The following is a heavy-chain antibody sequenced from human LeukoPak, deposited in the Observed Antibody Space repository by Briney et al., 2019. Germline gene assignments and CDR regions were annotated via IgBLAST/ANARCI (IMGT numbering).Heavy chain of an antibody. V-gene: IGHV4-34*01. D-gene: IGHD3-16*01. CDR3: AREGGFDYFDY. CDR2: INHSGST. Sequence: SETLSLTCAVYGGSFSGYYWSWIRQPPGKGLEWIGEINHSGSTNYNPSLKSRVTISVDTSKNQFSLKLSSVTAADTAVYYCAREGGFDYFDYWGQGTLVTVSS. CDR1: GGSFSGYY. J-gene: IGHJ4*02.